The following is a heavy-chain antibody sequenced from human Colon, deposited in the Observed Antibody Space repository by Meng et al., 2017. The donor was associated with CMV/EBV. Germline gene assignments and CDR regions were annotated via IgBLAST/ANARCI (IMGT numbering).Heavy chain of an antibody. J-gene: IGHJ6*02. CDR1: GCTFSSYS. V-gene: IGHV1-69*02. Sequence: SVKVSCKASGCTFSSYSISWVRQAPGQGLEWMGRIIPIIDIANYAQKFQDRVTITADKSTGTAYMELNSLRSEDTAMYYCARAQGSEGNYYYFGMDVWGQGTTVTVSS. CDR3: ARAQGSEGNYYYFGMDV. D-gene: IGHD2-15*01. CDR2: IIPIIDIA.